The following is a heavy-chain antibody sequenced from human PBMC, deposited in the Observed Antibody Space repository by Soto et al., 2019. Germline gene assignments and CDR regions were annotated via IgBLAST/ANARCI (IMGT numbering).Heavy chain of an antibody. CDR1: GYSFTSYW. V-gene: IGHV5-10-1*01. CDR3: ASVAAADTPAPYYGMDV. Sequence: GESLKISCKGSGYSFTSYWISWVRQMPGKGLEWMGRIDPSDSYTNYSPSFQGHVTISADKSISTAYLQWSSLKASDTAMYYCASVAAADTPAPYYGMDVWGQGTTVTVYS. D-gene: IGHD6-13*01. CDR2: IDPSDSYT. J-gene: IGHJ6*02.